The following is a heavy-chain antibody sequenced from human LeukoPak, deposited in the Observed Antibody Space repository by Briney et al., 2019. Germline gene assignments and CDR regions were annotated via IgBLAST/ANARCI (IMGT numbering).Heavy chain of an antibody. V-gene: IGHV4-34*01. J-gene: IGHJ5*02. D-gene: IGHD4-17*01. CDR2: INHSGST. CDR1: GGSFSGYY. Sequence: SETLSLTCAVYGGSFSGYYWSWIRQPPGKGLEWIGEINHSGSTNHNPSLKSRVTISVDTSKNQFSLKLSSVTAADTAVYYCARGTVTHYASLHWFDPWGQGTLVTVSS. CDR3: ARGTVTHYASLHWFDP.